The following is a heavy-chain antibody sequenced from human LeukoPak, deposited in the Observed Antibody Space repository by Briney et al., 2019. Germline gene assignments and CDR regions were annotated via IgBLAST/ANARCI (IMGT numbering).Heavy chain of an antibody. J-gene: IGHJ4*02. D-gene: IGHD6-6*01. V-gene: IGHV3-53*05. CDR2: IYSGGDT. CDR1: GFTVSSNY. CDR3: AKDHGGYSSSPDY. Sequence: GGSLRLSCAASGFTVSSNYMSWVRQAPGKGLEWVSVIYSGGDTYYADSVKGRFTISRDNSKNTLYLQMNSLRAEDTAVYYCAKDHGGYSSSPDYWGQGTLVTVSS.